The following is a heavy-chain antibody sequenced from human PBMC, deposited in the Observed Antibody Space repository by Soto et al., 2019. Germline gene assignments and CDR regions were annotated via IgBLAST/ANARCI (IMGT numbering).Heavy chain of an antibody. Sequence: SETLSLTCAVYGGSFSGYYWSWIRQPPGKGLEWIGEINHSGSTNYNPSLKSRVTISVDTSKNQFSLKLSSVTAADTAVYYCAKYYDFWSGYNNWFDSWGQGTLVTVSS. CDR1: GGSFSGYY. CDR2: INHSGST. D-gene: IGHD3-3*01. J-gene: IGHJ5*01. CDR3: AKYYDFWSGYNNWFDS. V-gene: IGHV4-34*01.